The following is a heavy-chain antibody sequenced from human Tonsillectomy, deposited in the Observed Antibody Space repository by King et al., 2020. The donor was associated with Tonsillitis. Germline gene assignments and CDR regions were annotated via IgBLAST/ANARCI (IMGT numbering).Heavy chain of an antibody. D-gene: IGHD4-17*01. CDR3: AGRDGALDYYYYGLDV. CDR2: ISYDGSNK. J-gene: IGHJ6*02. V-gene: IGHV3-30-3*01. CDR1: GFTFSSYA. Sequence: VQLVESGGGVVQPGRSLRLSCAASGFTFSSYAMHWVRQAPGKGLEWVADISYDGSNKYYPDSVKGRFTISRDNSKNTLYLLMNSLRAEDTAVYYCAGRDGALDYYYYGLDVWGQGTTVTVSS.